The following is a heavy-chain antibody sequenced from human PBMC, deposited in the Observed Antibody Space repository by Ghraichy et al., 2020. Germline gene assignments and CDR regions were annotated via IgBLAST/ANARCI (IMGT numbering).Heavy chain of an antibody. CDR2: INHSGST. CDR1: GGSFSGYY. CDR3: ARGHGDYVLNWFDP. D-gene: IGHD4-17*01. J-gene: IGHJ5*02. V-gene: IGHV4-34*01. Sequence: SETLSLTCAVYGGSFSGYYWSWIRQPPGKGLEWIGEINHSGSTNYNPSLKSRVTISVDTSKNQFSLKLSSVTAADTAVYYCARGHGDYVLNWFDPWGQGTLVTVSS.